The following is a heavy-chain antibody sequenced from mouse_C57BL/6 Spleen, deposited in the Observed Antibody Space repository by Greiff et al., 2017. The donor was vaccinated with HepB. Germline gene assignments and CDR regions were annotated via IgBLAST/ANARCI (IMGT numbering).Heavy chain of an antibody. D-gene: IGHD3-3*01. J-gene: IGHJ1*03. CDR2: INYDGSST. V-gene: IGHV5-16*01. CDR3: ARDGDLYWYFDV. Sequence: DVMLVESEGGLVQPGRSMKLSCTASGFTFSDYYMAWVRQVPEKGLEWVANINYDGSSTYYLDSLKSRFIISRDNAKNILYLQMSSLKSEDTATYYCARDGDLYWYFDVWGTGTTVTVSS. CDR1: GFTFSDYY.